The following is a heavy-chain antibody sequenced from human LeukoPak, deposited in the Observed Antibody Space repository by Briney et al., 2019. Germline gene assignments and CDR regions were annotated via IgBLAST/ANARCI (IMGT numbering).Heavy chain of an antibody. CDR1: GGSISNYH. V-gene: IGHV4-59*01. Sequence: SETLSLTCTVSGGSISNYHWGWTRQPPGKGLEWIGYIFYSGRTNDNPSLKSRVTISVDTSKNQFSPRLSSVTAADTAVYYCARARNYYDNSGYYYEGDAFDIWGQGTMVTVSS. CDR3: ARARNYYDNSGYYYEGDAFDI. D-gene: IGHD3-22*01. CDR2: IFYSGRT. J-gene: IGHJ3*02.